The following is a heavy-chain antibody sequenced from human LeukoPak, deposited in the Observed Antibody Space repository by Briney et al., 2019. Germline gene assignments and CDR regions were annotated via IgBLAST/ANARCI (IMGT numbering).Heavy chain of an antibody. J-gene: IGHJ3*02. CDR2: INPNSGGT. CDR1: GYTLTGYY. CDR3: ASFEGTYDSSGYYVQDDAFDI. D-gene: IGHD3-22*01. V-gene: IGHV1-2*02. Sequence: ASVKVSCKASGYTLTGYYMHWVRQAPGQGLEWMGWINPNSGGTNYAQKFQGRVTMTRDTSISTAYMELSRLRSDDTAVYYCASFEGTYDSSGYYVQDDAFDIWGQGTMVTVSS.